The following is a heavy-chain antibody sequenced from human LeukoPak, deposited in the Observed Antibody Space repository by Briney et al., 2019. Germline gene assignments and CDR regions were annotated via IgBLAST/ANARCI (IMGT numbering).Heavy chain of an antibody. CDR3: ARVGYYDSSGYYKPPVYFDY. CDR1: GGSISSYY. J-gene: IGHJ4*02. Sequence: SETLSLTCTVSGGSISSYYWSWIRQPPGKGLEWIGYIYYSGSTNYNPSLKSRVTISVDTYKNQFSLKLSSVTAADTAVYYCARVGYYDSSGYYKPPVYFDYWGQGTLVTVSS. CDR2: IYYSGST. V-gene: IGHV4-59*01. D-gene: IGHD3-22*01.